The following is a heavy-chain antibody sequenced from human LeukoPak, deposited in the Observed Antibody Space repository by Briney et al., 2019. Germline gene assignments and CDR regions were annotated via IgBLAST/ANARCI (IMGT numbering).Heavy chain of an antibody. J-gene: IGHJ4*02. V-gene: IGHV1-69*05. CDR3: ARDQGIAAAGSPLFDY. D-gene: IGHD6-13*01. CDR2: IIPIFGTA. Sequence: SVKVSFKASGGTFSSYAISWVRQAPGQGLEWMGRIIPIFGTANYAQKFQGRVTITTDESTSTAYMELSSLRSEDTAVYYCARDQGIAAAGSPLFDYWGQGTLVTVSS. CDR1: GGTFSSYA.